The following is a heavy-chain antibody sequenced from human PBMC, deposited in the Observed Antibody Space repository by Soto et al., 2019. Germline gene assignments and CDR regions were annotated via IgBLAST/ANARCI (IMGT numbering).Heavy chain of an antibody. Sequence: ASVKVSCKASGYTFTGYYMHWVRQAPGQGLEWMGWINPNSGGTNYAQKFQGWVTMTRDTSISTAYMELSRLRSDDTAVYYCARGVVVVPAAPYYYYYYMDVWGKGTTVTVSS. CDR1: GYTFTGYY. D-gene: IGHD2-2*01. V-gene: IGHV1-2*04. CDR3: ARGVVVVPAAPYYYYYYMDV. CDR2: INPNSGGT. J-gene: IGHJ6*03.